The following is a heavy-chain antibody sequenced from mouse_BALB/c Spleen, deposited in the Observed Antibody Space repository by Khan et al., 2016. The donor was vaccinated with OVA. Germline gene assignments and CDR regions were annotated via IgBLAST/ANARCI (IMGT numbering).Heavy chain of an antibody. CDR3: ARSGTAYFDY. CDR2: IDPSDSEI. CDR1: GYTFTSYW. J-gene: IGHJ2*01. V-gene: IGHV1-61*01. Sequence: VQLQESGAELVRPGASVKLSCRPSGYTFTSYWINWVRQRPGQGLEWIGMIDPSDSEIHYNQIFKDKATLTVAKSSSTAYMQLSSLTSADSAVYYCARSGTAYFDYWGPGTTLTVSS. D-gene: IGHD1-2*01.